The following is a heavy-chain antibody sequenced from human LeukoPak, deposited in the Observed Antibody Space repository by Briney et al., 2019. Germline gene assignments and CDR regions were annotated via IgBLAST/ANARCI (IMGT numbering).Heavy chain of an antibody. Sequence: PSQTLSLTCAVSGGSISSGGYSWSWIRQPPGKGLEWIGYIYHSGSTYYNPSLKSRVTISVDRYKTQFSLKLSSVTAADTAVYYCAGYVDTAMAAWGQGTLVTVSS. CDR1: GGSISSGGYS. CDR3: AGYVDTAMAA. D-gene: IGHD5-18*01. J-gene: IGHJ5*02. V-gene: IGHV4-30-2*02. CDR2: IYHSGST.